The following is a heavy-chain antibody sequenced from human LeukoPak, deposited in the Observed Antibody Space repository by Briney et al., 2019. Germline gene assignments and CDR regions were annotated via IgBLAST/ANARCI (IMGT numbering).Heavy chain of an antibody. V-gene: IGHV3-30*18. CDR3: SNSGYDKGGFDY. CDR1: GFTFSSYG. D-gene: IGHD5-12*01. CDR2: ISYDGSNK. Sequence: GGSLRLSCAASGFTFSSYGMHWVRQAPGKGLEWVAVISYDGSNKYYADSAKGRFTISRDNSKSTLYLQMNSLRAEDTAVYYCSNSGYDKGGFDYWGQGTLVTVSS. J-gene: IGHJ4*02.